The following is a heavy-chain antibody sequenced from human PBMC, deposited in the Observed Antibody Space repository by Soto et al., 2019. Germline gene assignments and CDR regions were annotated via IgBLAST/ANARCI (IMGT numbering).Heavy chain of an antibody. Sequence: SGPTLVNPTQTLTLTCTFSGFPLSTSGVGVGWIRQPPGKALEWLALIYWNDDKRYSPSLKSRLTITKDTSKNQVVLTMTNMDPVDTATYYCALSIFGVVIRAFDIWGQGTMVTVSS. CDR1: GFPLSTSGVG. V-gene: IGHV2-5*01. CDR2: IYWNDDK. D-gene: IGHD3-3*01. CDR3: ALSIFGVVIRAFDI. J-gene: IGHJ3*02.